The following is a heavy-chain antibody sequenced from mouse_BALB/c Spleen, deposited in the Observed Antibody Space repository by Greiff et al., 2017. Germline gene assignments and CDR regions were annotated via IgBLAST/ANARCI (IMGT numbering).Heavy chain of an antibody. D-gene: IGHD2-1*01. CDR1: GFTFNTYA. CDR3: VRHPYGNYDYFDY. Sequence: EVHLVESGGGLVQPKGSLKLSCAASGFTFNTYAMNWVRQAPGKGLEWVARIRSKSNNYATYYADSVKDRFTISRDDSQSMLYLQMNNLKTEDTAMYYCVRHPYGNYDYFDYWGQGTTLTVSS. V-gene: IGHV10-1*02. CDR2: IRSKSNNYAT. J-gene: IGHJ2*01.